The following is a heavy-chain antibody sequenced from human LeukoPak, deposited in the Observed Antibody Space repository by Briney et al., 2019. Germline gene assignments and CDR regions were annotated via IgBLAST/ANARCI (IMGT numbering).Heavy chain of an antibody. CDR3: ARGPVVVPAAMRVRWFDP. D-gene: IGHD2-2*01. CDR2: INHSGST. J-gene: IGHJ5*02. V-gene: IGHV4-34*01. Sequence: SETLSLTCAVYGGSFSGYYWSWIRQPPGKVLEWIGEINHSGSTNYNPSLKSRVTISVDTSKNQFSLKLSSVTAADTAVYYCARGPVVVPAAMRVRWFDPWGQGTLVTVSS. CDR1: GGSFSGYY.